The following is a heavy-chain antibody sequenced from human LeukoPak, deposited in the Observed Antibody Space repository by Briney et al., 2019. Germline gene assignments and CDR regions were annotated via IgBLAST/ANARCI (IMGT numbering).Heavy chain of an antibody. CDR3: ARVRVGYFDY. J-gene: IGHJ4*02. Sequence: NTSETLSLTCTVSGGSIINYYWTWIRQPAGKGLEWIGRIHTNGSTDYNPSFKSRVTMSVDTSKNQFSLNLGSVTAADTALYYCARVRVGYFDYWGQGTLLTVSS. CDR2: IHTNGST. CDR1: GGSIINYY. V-gene: IGHV4-4*07.